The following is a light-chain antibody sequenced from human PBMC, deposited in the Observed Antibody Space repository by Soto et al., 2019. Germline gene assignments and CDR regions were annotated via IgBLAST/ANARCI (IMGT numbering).Light chain of an antibody. V-gene: IGKV1-5*01. Sequence: DIQMTQSPSTLSASVGDSVTITCRAILFIVCWLAWFQQTPGKVSKLLIYVASTSEGGVPSRFSGIVFGTEFTLTIRSLQPGDFATYYCQQYNIYSATFGQGTRLEIK. CDR3: QQYNIYSAT. CDR1: LFIVCW. CDR2: VAS. J-gene: IGKJ5*01.